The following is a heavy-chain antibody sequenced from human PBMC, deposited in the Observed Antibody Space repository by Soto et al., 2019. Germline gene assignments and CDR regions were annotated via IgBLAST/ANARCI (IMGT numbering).Heavy chain of an antibody. CDR1: GGSVSSGDYF. J-gene: IGHJ6*02. V-gene: IGHV4-61*08. CDR2: IYYSGST. D-gene: IGHD3-10*01. CDR3: ARSPNYYYYGFDV. Sequence: ASETLSLTCTVSGGSVSSGDYFWSWLRQSPGKRLEWIAYIYYSGSTNYSPSLKSRATISVDTSKSQVSLTLTSMTAADAALYYCARSPNYYYYGFDVWGQGTAVTVSS.